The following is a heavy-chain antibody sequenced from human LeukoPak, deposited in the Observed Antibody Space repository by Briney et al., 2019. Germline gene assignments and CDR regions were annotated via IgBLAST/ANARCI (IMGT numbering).Heavy chain of an antibody. Sequence: PGGSLRLSCAASGFTFSSYGMHWVRQAPGKGLEWVAVIWYDGSNKYYADSVKGRFTISRDNSKNTLYLQMNSLRAEDTAVYYCAKAFYTSVRDRDYWGQGTLLTVSS. CDR2: IWYDGSNK. V-gene: IGHV3-33*06. D-gene: IGHD2/OR15-2a*01. J-gene: IGHJ4*02. CDR3: AKAFYTSVRDRDY. CDR1: GFTFSSYG.